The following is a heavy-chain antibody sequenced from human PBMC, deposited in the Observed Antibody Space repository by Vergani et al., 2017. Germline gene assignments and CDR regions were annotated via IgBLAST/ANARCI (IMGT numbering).Heavy chain of an antibody. D-gene: IGHD3-10*01. Sequence: QVQLQESGPGLVKPSETLTLTCDVSDSSIMTNPYWGWFRQSPGKGLEWIGCIHHSGDTHYNSSLQSRVSISIVSSRKFSLRLTSVTAADTAIYYCARHRGSGGFFPSSYFYGMDVWGHGTTVTVSS. CDR3: ARHRGSGGFFPSSYFYGMDV. CDR1: DSSIMTNPY. CDR2: IHHSGDT. V-gene: IGHV4-38-2*01. J-gene: IGHJ6*02.